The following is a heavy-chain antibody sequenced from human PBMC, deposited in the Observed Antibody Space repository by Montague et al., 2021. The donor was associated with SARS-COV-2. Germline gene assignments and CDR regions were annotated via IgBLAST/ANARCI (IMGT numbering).Heavy chain of an antibody. CDR1: GFSLSTTGVG. V-gene: IGHV2-5*02. J-gene: IGHJ6*02. Sequence: PALVKPTQTLTLTCSFSGFSLSTTGVGVSWIRQPPGKALEWLALIYWDDDKRYSPSLMSRLTVTKDTSRNQVVLTMTNMDPVDTATYYCARRTYDILTGYDYGMDVWGQGTMVTVSS. CDR2: IYWDDDK. CDR3: ARRTYDILTGYDYGMDV. D-gene: IGHD3-9*01.